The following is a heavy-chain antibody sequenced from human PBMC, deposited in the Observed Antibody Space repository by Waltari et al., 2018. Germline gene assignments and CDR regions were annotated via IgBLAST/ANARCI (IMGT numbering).Heavy chain of an antibody. CDR1: GFTFSSYA. CDR2: ISGSGGST. V-gene: IGHV3-23*04. Sequence: EVQLVESGGGLVQPGGSLRLSCAASGFTFSSYAMSWVRQAPGKGLEWVSAISGSGGSTYYADSGKGRCTIARDNSKNTLYLQMNSLGAEDTAVYYCAKDSDSSVPYWYFDLWGRGTLVTVSS. CDR3: AKDSDSSVPYWYFDL. J-gene: IGHJ2*01. D-gene: IGHD3-22*01.